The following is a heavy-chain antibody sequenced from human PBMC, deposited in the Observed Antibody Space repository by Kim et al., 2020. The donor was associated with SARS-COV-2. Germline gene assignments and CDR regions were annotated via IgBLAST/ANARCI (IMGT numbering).Heavy chain of an antibody. CDR1: GGSISSSSYY. CDR3: ARQNYYGSGSYYNLNFDY. V-gene: IGHV4-39*01. D-gene: IGHD3-10*01. Sequence: SETLSLTCTVSGGSISSSSYYWGWIRQPPGKGLEWIGSIYYSGSTYYNPSLKSRVTISVDTSKNQFSLKLSSVTAADTAVYYCARQNYYGSGSYYNLNFDYWGQGTLVTVSS. J-gene: IGHJ4*02. CDR2: IYYSGST.